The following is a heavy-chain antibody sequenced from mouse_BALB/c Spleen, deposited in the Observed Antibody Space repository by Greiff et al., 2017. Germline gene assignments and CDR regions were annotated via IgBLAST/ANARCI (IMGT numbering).Heavy chain of an antibody. CDR3: GRSGWLRRDYYAMDY. CDR1: GYSFTGYF. Sequence: EVQGVESGPELVKPGASVKISCKASGYSFTGYFMNWVKQSHGKSLEWIGRINPYNGDTFYNQKFKGKATLTVDKSSSTAHMELLSLTSEDSAVYYCGRSGWLRRDYYAMDYWGQGTSVTVSS. D-gene: IGHD2-2*01. CDR2: INPYNGDT. V-gene: IGHV1-37*01. J-gene: IGHJ4*01.